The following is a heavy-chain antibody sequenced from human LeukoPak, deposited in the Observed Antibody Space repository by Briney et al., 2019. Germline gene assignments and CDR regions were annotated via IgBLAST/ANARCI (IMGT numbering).Heavy chain of an antibody. Sequence: SETLSLTCAVYGGSFSGYYWSWIRQPPGKGLEWIGEINHSGSTNYNPSLKSRVTVSVDTSKNQFSLKLSSVTAADTAVYYCARLAYSSSWYPEYYFDYWGQGTLVTVSS. V-gene: IGHV4-34*01. CDR2: INHSGST. CDR1: GGSFSGYY. D-gene: IGHD6-13*01. J-gene: IGHJ4*02. CDR3: ARLAYSSSWYPEYYFDY.